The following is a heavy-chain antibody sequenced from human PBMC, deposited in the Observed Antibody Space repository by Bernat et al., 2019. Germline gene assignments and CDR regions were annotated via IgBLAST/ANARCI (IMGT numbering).Heavy chain of an antibody. CDR2: ISGSATAT. Sequence: EVQLVESGGGLVQPGGSLRLSCATSGFSFNDYAMSWVRQAPGKGLEWVSAISGSATATYYADSVKGRFTISRDNSKNTLYLQMNRLRAEDTAVYYCAKDFFRWSSVSNWLDPWGQGILVTVSS. CDR3: AKDFFRWSSVSNWLDP. V-gene: IGHV3-23*04. J-gene: IGHJ5*02. D-gene: IGHD6-19*01. CDR1: GFSFNDYA.